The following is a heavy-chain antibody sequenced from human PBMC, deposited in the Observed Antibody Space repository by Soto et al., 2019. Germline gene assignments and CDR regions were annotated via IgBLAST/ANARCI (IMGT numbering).Heavy chain of an antibody. CDR1: GYTFTSYG. CDR3: ARVRYCSGGSCSTHKLRWFCR. Sequence: GASVKVSCKASGYTFTSYGISWVRQAPGQGLEWMGWISAYNGNTNYAQKLQGRVTMTTDTSTSTAYMELRSLRSDDTAVYYCARVRYCSGGSCSTHKLRWFCRWGQGTLVTVSS. CDR2: ISAYNGNT. D-gene: IGHD2-15*01. J-gene: IGHJ5*02. V-gene: IGHV1-18*01.